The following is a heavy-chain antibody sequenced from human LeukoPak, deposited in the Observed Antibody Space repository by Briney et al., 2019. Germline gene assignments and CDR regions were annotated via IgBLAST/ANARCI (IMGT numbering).Heavy chain of an antibody. D-gene: IGHD3-22*01. J-gene: IGHJ4*02. CDR2: IGTSGDT. CDR1: GLTFASSR. CDR3: ATKTPGNYPYQY. Sequence: GGSLRLSCAAAGLTFASSRMNWVRQAPGKGLEWVSTIGTSGDTYYADSVQGRFTISRDFSKNTVYLQMTSLRAEDTAVYYCATKTPGNYPYQYWGQGTLVTVSP. V-gene: IGHV3-23*01.